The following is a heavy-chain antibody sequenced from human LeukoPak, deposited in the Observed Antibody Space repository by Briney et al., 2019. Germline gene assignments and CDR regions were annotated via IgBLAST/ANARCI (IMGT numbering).Heavy chain of an antibody. CDR1: GDSISRGNY. D-gene: IGHD6-19*01. J-gene: IGHJ4*02. Sequence: SGTLSLTCGVSGDSISRGNYWNWVRQFPGKGLEWIGDIYQSGITNYNPSLKSRVTMSPDKSKNEFSLSLHSVTAADTAVYFCARDPRPRGGWFYFDYWGQGILVTVSS. CDR2: IYQSGIT. CDR3: ARDPRPRGGWFYFDY. V-gene: IGHV4-4*02.